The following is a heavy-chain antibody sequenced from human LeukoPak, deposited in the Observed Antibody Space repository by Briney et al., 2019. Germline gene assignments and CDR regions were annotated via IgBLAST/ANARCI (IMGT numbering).Heavy chain of an antibody. Sequence: GGSLRLSCAASGFTFSSYTMNWVCQTPGKGLEWVSSISAGSSYIYYTDSVKGRFSISRDNAKNSLYLQMNSLRAEDTAVYYCARDLSSPAAPDYWGQGTLVTVSS. J-gene: IGHJ4*02. D-gene: IGHD2-2*01. CDR3: ARDLSSPAAPDY. CDR2: ISAGSSYI. CDR1: GFTFSSYT. V-gene: IGHV3-21*01.